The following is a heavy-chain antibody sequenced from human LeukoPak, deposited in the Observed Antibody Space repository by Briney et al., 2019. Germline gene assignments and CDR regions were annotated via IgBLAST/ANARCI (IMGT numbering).Heavy chain of an antibody. Sequence: GSLRLSCAASGFTVSSNYMSWVRQAPGKGLEWVSVIYSGGSTYYADSVKGRFTISRDNSKNTLYLQMNSLRAEDTAVYYCARVLSPGYCSSTSCYNSYYYGMDVWGKGTTVTVSS. CDR1: GFTVSSNY. D-gene: IGHD2-2*02. CDR2: IYSGGST. V-gene: IGHV3-53*01. J-gene: IGHJ6*04. CDR3: ARVLSPGYCSSTSCYNSYYYGMDV.